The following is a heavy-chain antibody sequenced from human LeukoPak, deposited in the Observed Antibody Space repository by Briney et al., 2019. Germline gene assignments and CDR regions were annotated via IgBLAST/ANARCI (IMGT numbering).Heavy chain of an antibody. Sequence: PGGSLRLSCAASGFTFSSYGMHWVRQAPGKGPEWVAFIRYDGSNKYYADSVKGRFTISRDNSKNTLYLQMNSLRAEDTAVYYCAKDRYCSSTRCYGDFDYWGQGTLVTVSS. V-gene: IGHV3-30*02. J-gene: IGHJ4*02. CDR3: AKDRYCSSTRCYGDFDY. CDR1: GFTFSSYG. D-gene: IGHD2-2*01. CDR2: IRYDGSNK.